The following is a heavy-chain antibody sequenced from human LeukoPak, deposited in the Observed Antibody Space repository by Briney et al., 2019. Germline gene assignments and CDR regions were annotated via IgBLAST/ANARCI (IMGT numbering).Heavy chain of an antibody. J-gene: IGHJ3*02. CDR2: FYTGGST. D-gene: IGHD1-26*01. CDR3: ATVEVGTVDVFDI. V-gene: IGHV4-4*07. CDR1: GGSVTNYR. Sequence: PSETLSLTCTVSGGSVTNYRWSWIRQPAGKGLEWIARFYTGGSTTYNPSLNGRATMSVDTSMNHFSLKLTSVTAADTAIYYCATVEVGTVDVFDIWGQGTMVTVSS.